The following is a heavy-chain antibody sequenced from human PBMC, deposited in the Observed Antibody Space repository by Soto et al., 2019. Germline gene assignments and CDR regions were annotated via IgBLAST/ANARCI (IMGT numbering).Heavy chain of an antibody. D-gene: IGHD3-10*01. V-gene: IGHV1-2*04. Sequence: ASVKVSCKASGYTFTGYYMHWVRQAPGQGLEWMGWINPNSGGTNYAQKFQGWVTMTRDTSISTAYMELSRLRSDDTAVYYCARDYGSGRNPFDYWGQGTLVTVSS. CDR3: ARDYGSGRNPFDY. J-gene: IGHJ4*02. CDR2: INPNSGGT. CDR1: GYTFTGYY.